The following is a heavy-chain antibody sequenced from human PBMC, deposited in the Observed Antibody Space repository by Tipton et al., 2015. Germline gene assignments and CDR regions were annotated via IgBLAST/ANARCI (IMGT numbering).Heavy chain of an antibody. V-gene: IGHV3-23*01. Sequence: SLRLSCAASGFTFSSYAMSWVRQAPGKGLEWVSAISGSGGSTYYADSVKGRFTISRDNSKNTLYLQMNSLRAEDTAVYYCAQAYDFWSGYSPPPGYGGQGTLVTVSS. J-gene: IGHJ4*02. D-gene: IGHD3-3*01. CDR3: AQAYDFWSGYSPPPGY. CDR1: GFTFSSYA. CDR2: ISGSGGST.